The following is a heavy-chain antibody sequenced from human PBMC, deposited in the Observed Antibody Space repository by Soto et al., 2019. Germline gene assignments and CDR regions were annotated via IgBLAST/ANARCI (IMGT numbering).Heavy chain of an antibody. CDR1: GFSLSTSGVG. CDR3: AHSPTWIQLWSRFDP. D-gene: IGHD5-18*01. J-gene: IGHJ5*02. CDR2: IYWDDDK. V-gene: IGHV2-5*02. Sequence: QITLKESGPTLVKPTQTLTLTCTFSGFSLSTSGVGVGWIRQPPGKALEWLAIIYWDDDKRYRPSLKSRHTITKQTPKNQVVLTITNMDPVDTSTYYCAHSPTWIQLWSRFDPWGKGTLVTVSS.